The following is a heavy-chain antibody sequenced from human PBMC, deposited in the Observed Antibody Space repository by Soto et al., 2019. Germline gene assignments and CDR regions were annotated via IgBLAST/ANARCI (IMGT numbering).Heavy chain of an antibody. Sequence: SETLSLTCTVSGGSISSSSYYWGWIRQPPGKGLEWIGSIYYSGSTYYNPSLKSRVTISVDTSKNQFSLKLSSVTAVDTAVYYCASGRSYYDFWSGYLFDYWGQGTLVTVSS. D-gene: IGHD3-3*01. J-gene: IGHJ4*02. CDR3: ASGRSYYDFWSGYLFDY. CDR2: IYYSGST. V-gene: IGHV4-39*01. CDR1: GGSISSSSYY.